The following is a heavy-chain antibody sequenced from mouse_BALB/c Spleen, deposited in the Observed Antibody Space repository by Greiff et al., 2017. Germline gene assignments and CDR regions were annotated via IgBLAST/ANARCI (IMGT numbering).Heavy chain of an antibody. Sequence: DVKLQESGGGLVQPGGSLKLSCAASGFTFSSYTMSWVRQTPEKRLEWVAYISNGGGSTYYPDTVKGRFTISRDNAKNTLYLQMSSLKSEDTAMYYCARHDYDGDYAMDYWGQGTSVTVSS. V-gene: IGHV5-12-2*01. D-gene: IGHD2-4*01. CDR2: ISNGGGST. CDR1: GFTFSSYT. CDR3: ARHDYDGDYAMDY. J-gene: IGHJ4*01.